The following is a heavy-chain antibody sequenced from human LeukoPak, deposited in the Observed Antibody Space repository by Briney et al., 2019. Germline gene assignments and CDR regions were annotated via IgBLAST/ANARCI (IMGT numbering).Heavy chain of an antibody. V-gene: IGHV1-18*01. J-gene: IGHJ4*02. Sequence: ASVKVSCKASGYTFTSYAISWVRQAPGQGLEWMGWISAYNGNTNYAQKLQGRVTMTTDTSTSTAYMELRSLRSDDTAVYYCARWGKYSSSWYVIDYWGQGTLVTVSS. D-gene: IGHD6-13*01. CDR3: ARWGKYSSSWYVIDY. CDR2: ISAYNGNT. CDR1: GYTFTSYA.